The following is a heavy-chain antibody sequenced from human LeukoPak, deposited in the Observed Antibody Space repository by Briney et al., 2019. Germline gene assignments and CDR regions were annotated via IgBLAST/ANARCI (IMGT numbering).Heavy chain of an antibody. CDR2: FGTRSTSI. CDR3: AREVSEGFDF. Sequence: KTGGSLRLSCIASGFTFRNYGMSWVRQAPGKGLEWVSSFGTRSTSIYHAGSVKGRFAISRDNAKNSLYLQMNSLRAEDTALYYCAREVSEGFDFWGQGTLVTVSS. D-gene: IGHD3-22*01. CDR1: GFTFRNYG. V-gene: IGHV3-21*01. J-gene: IGHJ4*02.